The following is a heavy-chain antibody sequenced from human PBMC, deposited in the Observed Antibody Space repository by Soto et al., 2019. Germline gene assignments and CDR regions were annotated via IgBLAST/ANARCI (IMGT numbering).Heavy chain of an antibody. V-gene: IGHV4-31*03. J-gene: IGHJ4*02. CDR1: VGSISSGGYY. Sequence: SETLSLTCTFSVGSISSGGYYCNWVGQHPLKGLEWIGYSYFSGNTYYNPSLKSRVAISVDTSKNQFSLRLNSVTAADTAVYYCARDPQYTDSSRYHVSSGNFEYWGQASLVIVS. CDR3: ARDPQYTDSSRYHVSSGNFEY. D-gene: IGHD3-22*01. CDR2: SYFSGNT.